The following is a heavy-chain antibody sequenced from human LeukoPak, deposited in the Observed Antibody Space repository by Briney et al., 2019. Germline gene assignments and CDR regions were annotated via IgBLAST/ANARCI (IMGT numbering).Heavy chain of an antibody. D-gene: IGHD3-22*01. CDR1: GFTFGDYA. J-gene: IGHJ5*02. V-gene: IGHV3-49*04. Sequence: PGGSLRLSCTACGFTFGDYAVSWVRQAPGKGLEWVGFIRSKAYGGTTEYAASVKGRFTISRDDSKSIAYLQMNSLKTEDTAVYYCTRQGDDSSGYYPPEFDPWGQGTLVTVSS. CDR2: IRSKAYGGTT. CDR3: TRQGDDSSGYYPPEFDP.